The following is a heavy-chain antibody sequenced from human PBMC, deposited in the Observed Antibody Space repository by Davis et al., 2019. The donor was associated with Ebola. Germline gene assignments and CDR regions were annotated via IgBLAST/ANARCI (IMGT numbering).Heavy chain of an antibody. CDR3: ARAPQYTYYFDY. CDR1: GGSLSGYY. CDR2: IHTSGST. D-gene: IGHD2-2*02. V-gene: IGHV4-59*10. J-gene: IGHJ4*02. Sequence: PSETLSLTCAVYGGSLSGYYWSWIRQPAGKGLEWIGRIHTSGSTNYNPSLKSRVTLSLDTSKNQFSLKLTSVTAADTAVYYCARAPQYTYYFDYWGQGILVTVSS.